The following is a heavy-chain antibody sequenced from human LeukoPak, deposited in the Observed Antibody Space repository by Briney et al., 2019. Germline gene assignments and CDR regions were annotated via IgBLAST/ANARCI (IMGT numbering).Heavy chain of an antibody. CDR3: AKGDVPARSRGIFYFDS. J-gene: IGHJ4*02. V-gene: IGHV3-23*01. Sequence: GGSLRLSCAASGFTFSSYAMSWVRQAPGKGLQWVSIISGSGTAKYNADSVKGRFTIARDNSKNTLYVQMNSLRAEDTAVYYCAKGDVPARSRGIFYFDSWGQGTLVTVSS. CDR2: ISGSGTAK. CDR1: GFTFSSYA. D-gene: IGHD6-6*01.